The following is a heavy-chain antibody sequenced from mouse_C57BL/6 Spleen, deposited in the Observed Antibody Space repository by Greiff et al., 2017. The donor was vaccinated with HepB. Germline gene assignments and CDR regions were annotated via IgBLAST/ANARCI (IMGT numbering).Heavy chain of an antibody. V-gene: IGHV5-15*01. CDR2: ISNLAYSN. CDR1: GFTFSDYG. Sequence: EVKLVESGGGLVQPGGSLKLSCAASGFTFSDYGMAWVRQAPRKGPEWVAFISNLAYSNYYADTVTGRFTISRENAKNTLYLEMSSLRSEDTAMYYCARRATVVATDWYFDVWGTGTTVTVSS. J-gene: IGHJ1*03. CDR3: ARRATVVATDWYFDV. D-gene: IGHD1-1*01.